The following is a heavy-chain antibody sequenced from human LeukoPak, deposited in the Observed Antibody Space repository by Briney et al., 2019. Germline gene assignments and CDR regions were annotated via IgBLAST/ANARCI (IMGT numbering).Heavy chain of an antibody. D-gene: IGHD2-2*01. J-gene: IGHJ4*02. CDR3: ARDPLPYCTSTSCSYFDS. CDR2: ISAYNGNT. V-gene: IGHV1-18*01. Sequence: ASVKVSCKASGYTFTAYGIRWVRQAPGQGLEWMGRISAYNGNTNDAQKHQGRVTMTTDTSTSKAYMEPRRLRSDDTAVYYCARDPLPYCTSTSCSYFDSWGQGTLVTVSS. CDR1: GYTFTAYG.